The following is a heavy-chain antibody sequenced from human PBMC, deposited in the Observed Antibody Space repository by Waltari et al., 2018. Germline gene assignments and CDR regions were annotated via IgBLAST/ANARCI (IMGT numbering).Heavy chain of an antibody. Sequence: QVQLVQSGAEVKKPGASVTVSFKVSGYTLTESPMHWVRQAPGKGLEWMGGYVPEDGETIYAQSFQGRVAMTEDSSTDTAYMELTSLTSEDTAVYYCATDHYRQSGYDSWGQGTLVTVSS. D-gene: IGHD5-12*01. CDR1: GYTLTESP. CDR2: YVPEDGET. J-gene: IGHJ5*02. V-gene: IGHV1-24*01. CDR3: ATDHYRQSGYDS.